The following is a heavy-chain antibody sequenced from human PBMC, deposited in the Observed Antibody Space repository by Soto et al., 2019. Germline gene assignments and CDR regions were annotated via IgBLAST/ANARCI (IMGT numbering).Heavy chain of an antibody. CDR3: AKGSIEYSASVDY. J-gene: IGHJ4*02. CDR1: GFSFNSYA. D-gene: IGHD5-12*01. CDR2: ISGSGGSS. Sequence: EVQLLESGGGLIQPGGSLRLSCSASGFSFNSYAMMWVRQAPGKGLEWVSVISGSGGSSYFADSAKGRFTISRDNSKKMLYLEMNRLRAEDTARYFCAKGSIEYSASVDYWGQGTLVIVSS. V-gene: IGHV3-23*01.